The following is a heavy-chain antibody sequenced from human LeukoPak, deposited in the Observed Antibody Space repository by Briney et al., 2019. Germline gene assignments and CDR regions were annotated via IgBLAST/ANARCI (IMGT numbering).Heavy chain of an antibody. CDR1: GGSFSGYY. J-gene: IGHJ5*02. Sequence: SETLSLTCAVYGGSFSGYYWSWIRQPPGKGLEWIGEINHSGSTNYNPSLKSRVTISVDTSKNQFSLRLSSVTAADTAVYYCARGLRWFDPWGQGTLVTVSS. CDR3: ARGLRWFDP. V-gene: IGHV4-34*01. CDR2: INHSGST.